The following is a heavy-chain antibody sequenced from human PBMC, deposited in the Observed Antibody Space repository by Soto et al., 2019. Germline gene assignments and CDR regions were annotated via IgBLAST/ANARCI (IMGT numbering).Heavy chain of an antibody. D-gene: IGHD3-10*01. CDR2: ISAYNGNT. J-gene: IGHJ4*02. CDR1: GYTFTSYG. CDR3: ARIARRYYGSGTYYPFDY. Sequence: QVQLVQSGAEVKKPGASVKVSCKASGYTFTSYGISWVRQAPGQGLEWMGWISAYNGNTNYAQQLQGRINMTTDTSTNTAYMELRSLRSDDTAVYYCARIARRYYGSGTYYPFDYWGQGTLVTVSS. V-gene: IGHV1-18*01.